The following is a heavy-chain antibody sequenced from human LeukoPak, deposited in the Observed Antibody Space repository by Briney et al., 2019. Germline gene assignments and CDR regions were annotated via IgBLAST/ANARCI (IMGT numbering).Heavy chain of an antibody. V-gene: IGHV3-23*01. D-gene: IGHD3-10*01. CDR3: AKVVRGYGSGSYYFDY. CDR2: ISGSGGST. Sequence: GGSLRLSCAASGFTFSSNAMSWVPQAPGKGREWVSAISGSGGSTYYADSVKGPFTISRDNSKNTLYLQMNSLRAEDTAVYYCAKVVRGYGSGSYYFDYWGQGTLVTVSS. CDR1: GFTFSSNA. J-gene: IGHJ4*02.